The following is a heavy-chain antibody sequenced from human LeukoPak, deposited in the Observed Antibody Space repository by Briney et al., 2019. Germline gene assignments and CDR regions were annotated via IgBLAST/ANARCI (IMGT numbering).Heavy chain of an antibody. CDR1: GASFSGYY. Sequence: PSQPLTLTCAVYGASFSGYYWSWIRQPPAKGLEWIGEINHSGSTNYNPSLKSRVTISVGTSKNQFSLKLSSVTAADTAVYYCARPMIRGVITHPMDVWGKGTTVTISS. V-gene: IGHV4-34*01. CDR3: ARPMIRGVITHPMDV. CDR2: INHSGST. J-gene: IGHJ6*03. D-gene: IGHD3-10*01.